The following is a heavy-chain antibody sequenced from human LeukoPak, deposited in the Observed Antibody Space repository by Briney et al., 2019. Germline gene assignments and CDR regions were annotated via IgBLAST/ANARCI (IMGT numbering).Heavy chain of an antibody. J-gene: IGHJ4*02. Sequence: PGGSLRLSCAASGFTFSNAWMSWVRQAPGKGLEWVGRIKSKTDGGTTDYAAPVKGRFTISRDDSKNTLYLQMNSLKTEDTAVYYCTTDLSIVATIEVYWGQGTLVTVSS. D-gene: IGHD5-12*01. CDR3: TTDLSIVATIEVY. V-gene: IGHV3-15*01. CDR2: IKSKTDGGTT. CDR1: GFTFSNAW.